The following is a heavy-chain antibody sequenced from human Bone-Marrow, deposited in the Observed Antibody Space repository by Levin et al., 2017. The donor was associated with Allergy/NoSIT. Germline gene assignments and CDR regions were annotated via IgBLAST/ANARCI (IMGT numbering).Heavy chain of an antibody. J-gene: IGHJ3*02. CDR2: IKQDGSEK. D-gene: IGHD6-13*01. CDR1: GFTFSSYW. Sequence: GGSLRLSCAASGFTFSSYWMSWVRQAPGKGLEWVANIKQDGSEKYYVDSVKGRFTISRDNAKNSLYLQMNSLRAEDTAVYYCARAWSSSWYDAFDSWGQGTMVTVSS. V-gene: IGHV3-7*01. CDR3: ARAWSSSWYDAFDS.